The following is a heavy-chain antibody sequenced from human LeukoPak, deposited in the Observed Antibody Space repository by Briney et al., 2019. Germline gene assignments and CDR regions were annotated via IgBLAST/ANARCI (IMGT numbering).Heavy chain of an antibody. D-gene: IGHD5-18*01. CDR1: GYTFTSYY. CDR3: AREGAVATAMLSLDY. CDR2: INPNLGST. Sequence: GASVKVSCKASGYTFTSYYIHWVRQAAGQGLEWMGIINPNLGSTSYAQKFQGRVTMTSDMSTSTVYMELSSLRFDDTAIYYCAREGAVATAMLSLDYWGQGALVTVSS. V-gene: IGHV1-46*01. J-gene: IGHJ4*02.